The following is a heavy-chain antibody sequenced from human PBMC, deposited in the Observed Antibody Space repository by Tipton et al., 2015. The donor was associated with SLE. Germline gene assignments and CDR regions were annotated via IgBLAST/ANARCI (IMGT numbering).Heavy chain of an antibody. CDR3: TARRK. Sequence: GSLRLSCVGSGFTFSSYAMNWVRQAPGKGLEWVSTIYSGSDSTLYADSVQGRFTISRDDSKNTLYLQMNRLKSDDTAVYYCTARRKWGQGTLVTVS. V-gene: IGHV3-23*03. D-gene: IGHD5-24*01. J-gene: IGHJ4*02. CDR2: IYSGSDST. CDR1: GFTFSSYA.